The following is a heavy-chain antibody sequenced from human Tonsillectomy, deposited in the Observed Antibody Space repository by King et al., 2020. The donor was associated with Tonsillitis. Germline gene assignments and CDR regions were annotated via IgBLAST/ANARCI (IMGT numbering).Heavy chain of an antibody. D-gene: IGHD3-22*01. CDR1: GFSFSDYY. CDR3: AGVRYYYDHSFDS. Sequence: VQLVESGGGLVKPGGSLRLSCAASGFSFSDYYMSWIRQAPGKGLEWVSYISSSGSTIYYADSVKGRFTISRDNAKKSLYLQMDSLSAEDTAFYYCAGVRYYYDHSFDSWGQGTLVTVSS. J-gene: IGHJ4*02. V-gene: IGHV3-11*01. CDR2: ISSSGSTI.